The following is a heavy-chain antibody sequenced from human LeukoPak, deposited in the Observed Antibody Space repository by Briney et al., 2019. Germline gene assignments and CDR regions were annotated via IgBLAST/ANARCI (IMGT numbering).Heavy chain of an antibody. CDR1: GYTFTSYG. Sequence: ASVKVSCKASGYTFTSYGISWVRQAPGQGLEWMGWISAYNGNTNYAKKLQGRVTMTTDTSTSTAYMELRSLRSDDTAVYYCARMKQQLVRWNYYYYMDVWGKGTTVTVSS. D-gene: IGHD6-13*01. CDR3: ARMKQQLVRWNYYYYMDV. CDR2: ISAYNGNT. J-gene: IGHJ6*03. V-gene: IGHV1-18*01.